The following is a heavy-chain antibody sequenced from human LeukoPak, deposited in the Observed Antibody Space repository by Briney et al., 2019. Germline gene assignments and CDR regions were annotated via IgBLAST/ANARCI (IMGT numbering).Heavy chain of an antibody. CDR3: ARDPEPSSGWYSDY. J-gene: IGHJ4*02. D-gene: IGHD6-19*01. V-gene: IGHV4-34*01. CDR2: INHSGST. CDR1: GGSFSGYY. Sequence: TPSETLSLTCAVYGGSFSGYYWSWIRQPPGKGLEWIGEINHSGSTNYNPSLKSRVTISVDTSKNQFSLKLSSVTAADTAVYYCARDPEPSSGWYSDYWGQGTLVTVSS.